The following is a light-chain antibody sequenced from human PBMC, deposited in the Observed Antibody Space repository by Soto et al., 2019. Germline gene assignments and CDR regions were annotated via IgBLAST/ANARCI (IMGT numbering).Light chain of an antibody. V-gene: IGLV2-11*01. Sequence: QSALTQPRSVSGSPGQSVAISCTGTSSYFGGHSYVSWYQHHPGKAPKLMIYDFTKRPSGVPDRLSGSKSGNTASLTISGLQAEDEADYYGCSYAGSYVVFGGGTKLTVL. CDR1: SSYFGGHSY. J-gene: IGLJ2*01. CDR2: DFT. CDR3: CSYAGSYVV.